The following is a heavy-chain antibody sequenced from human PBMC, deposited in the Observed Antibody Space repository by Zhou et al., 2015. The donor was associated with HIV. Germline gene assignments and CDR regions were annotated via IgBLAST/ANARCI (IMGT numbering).Heavy chain of an antibody. CDR3: ARSRFLEVGHKHYMDV. J-gene: IGHJ6*03. CDR1: GGAFTNFI. D-gene: IGHD3-3*01. CDR2: IIPKYGTT. V-gene: IGHV1-69*12. Sequence: HVQLLQSGAEVRKPGSSVKVSCSASGGAFTNFIITWVRQAPGQGLEWMGEIIPKYGTTNRAQKFQDRLSMTADESTNTAHMQLTSLTDDDTAVYFCARSRFLEVGHKHYMDVWGKGTTVIVSS.